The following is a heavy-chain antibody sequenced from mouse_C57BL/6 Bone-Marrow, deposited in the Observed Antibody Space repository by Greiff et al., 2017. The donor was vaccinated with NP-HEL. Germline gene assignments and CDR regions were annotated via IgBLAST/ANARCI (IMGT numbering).Heavy chain of an antibody. Sequence: QVQLQQPGAELVMPGASVKLSCKASGYTFTSYWMHWVKQRPGQGLEWIVEIDPSDSYTNYNQKFKGKSTLTVDKSSSTAYMQLSSLTSEDSAVYYCARFTYGSSYWYFDVWGTGTTVTVSS. J-gene: IGHJ1*03. V-gene: IGHV1-69*01. D-gene: IGHD1-1*01. CDR2: IDPSDSYT. CDR3: ARFTYGSSYWYFDV. CDR1: GYTFTSYW.